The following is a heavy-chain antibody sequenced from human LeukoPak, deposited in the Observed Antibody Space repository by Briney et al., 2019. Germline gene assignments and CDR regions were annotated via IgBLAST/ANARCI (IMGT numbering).Heavy chain of an antibody. D-gene: IGHD3-10*01. J-gene: IGHJ4*02. V-gene: IGHV3-23*01. CDR3: AKDRSGSYLPFGY. Sequence: GGSLRLSCAASGFTFSGYAMSWVRQAPGKGLEWVSAISGSGGSTYYADSVKGRFTISRDNSKNTLYLQMNSLRAEDTAVYYCAKDRSGSYLPFGYWGQGTLVTVSS. CDR1: GFTFSGYA. CDR2: ISGSGGST.